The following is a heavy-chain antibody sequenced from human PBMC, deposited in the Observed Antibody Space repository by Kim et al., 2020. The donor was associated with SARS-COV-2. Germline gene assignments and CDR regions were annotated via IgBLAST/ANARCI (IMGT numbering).Heavy chain of an antibody. J-gene: IGHJ5*02. V-gene: IGHV3-43*01. Sequence: DSVKGRFTISRDKSKNSLYIKMNSLRTEDTAWYYCAKDRGLSGGSPGCDPWGQGTRVTVSS. D-gene: IGHD2-15*01. CDR3: AKDRGLSGGSPGCDP.